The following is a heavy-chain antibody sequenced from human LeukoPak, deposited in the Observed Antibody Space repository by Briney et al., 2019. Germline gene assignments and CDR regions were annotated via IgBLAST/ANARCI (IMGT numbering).Heavy chain of an antibody. D-gene: IGHD6-13*01. CDR1: GFTFSSYA. Sequence: GGSLRLSCAASGFTFSSYAMSWVRQAPGKGLEWVSAISGSGGSTYYADSVKGRFTISRDNSKNTLYLQMSSLRAEDTAVYYCARDFSMGPAAAMGAYYYYYMDVWGKGTTVTVSS. J-gene: IGHJ6*03. CDR2: ISGSGGST. CDR3: ARDFSMGPAAAMGAYYYYYMDV. V-gene: IGHV3-23*01.